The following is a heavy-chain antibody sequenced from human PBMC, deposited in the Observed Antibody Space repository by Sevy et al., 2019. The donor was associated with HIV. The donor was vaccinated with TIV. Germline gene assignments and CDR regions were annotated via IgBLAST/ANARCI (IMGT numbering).Heavy chain of an antibody. V-gene: IGHV3-74*01. Sequence: GGSLRLSCAASGFTFSSYWMHWVRQAPGKGLVWVSRINNDGSSTSYSDSVKGRFTISRDNAKNTLYLQMNSLRAEDTAVYYCARALYELDAFDIWGQGTMVTVSS. J-gene: IGHJ3*02. CDR1: GFTFSSYW. CDR3: ARALYELDAFDI. D-gene: IGHD3-22*01. CDR2: INNDGSST.